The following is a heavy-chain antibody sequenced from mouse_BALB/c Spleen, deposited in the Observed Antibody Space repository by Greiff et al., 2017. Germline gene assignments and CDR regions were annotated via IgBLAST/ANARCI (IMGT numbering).Heavy chain of an antibody. CDR2: ISTYYGDA. CDR1: GYTFTDYA. Sequence: VKLQESGAELVRPGVSVKISCKGSGYTFTDYAMHWVKQSHAKSLEWIGVISTYYGDASYNQKFKGKATMTVDKSSSTAYMELARLTSEDSAIYYCARQGDYGSTYFDYWGQGTTLTVSS. D-gene: IGHD1-1*01. V-gene: IGHV1S137*01. J-gene: IGHJ2*01. CDR3: ARQGDYGSTYFDY.